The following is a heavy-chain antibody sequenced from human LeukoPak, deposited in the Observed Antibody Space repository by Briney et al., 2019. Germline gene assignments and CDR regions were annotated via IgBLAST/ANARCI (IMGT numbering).Heavy chain of an antibody. CDR3: AKDGKYSGSYYWPMEPLPLDY. D-gene: IGHD1-26*01. CDR1: GGSITSSRHY. J-gene: IGHJ4*02. Sequence: PSETLSLTCAVSGGSITSSRHYWIWVRQPPGKGLEWIGSIHYYGTTFYTSSLKSRVSISMDTSKNQFSLNLSSVTAADTAVYYCAKDGKYSGSYYWPMEPLPLDYWGQGTLVTVSS. CDR2: IHYYGTT. V-gene: IGHV4-39*02.